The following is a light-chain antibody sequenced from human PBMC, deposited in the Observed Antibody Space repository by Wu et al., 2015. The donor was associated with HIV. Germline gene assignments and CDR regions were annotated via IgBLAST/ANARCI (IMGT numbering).Light chain of an antibody. CDR2: GAS. CDR1: QSVRNNY. CDR3: QQYTSSPS. J-gene: IGKJ4*01. Sequence: EIVLTQSPGTLSLSPGKRATLSCRASQSVRNNYLAWYQQKPGQAPRLLIYGASTRATGIPDRFSGSESGTDFTLTISRLEPEDFAVYYCQQYTSSPSFGGGTKVEIQ. V-gene: IGKV3-20*01.